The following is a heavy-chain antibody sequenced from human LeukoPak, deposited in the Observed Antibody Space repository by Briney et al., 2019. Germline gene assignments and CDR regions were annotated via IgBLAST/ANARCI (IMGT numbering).Heavy chain of an antibody. D-gene: IGHD3-10*01. CDR3: ARVDWYGSGNHYKPLDY. V-gene: IGHV3-7*04. Sequence: GGSLRLSCAASGFRFGDYWMTWVRQAPGKGLEWVAKIKQDGSEKYYVDSVKGRFTISRDNAENSLYLQMNSLRAEDTAVYYCARVDWYGSGNHYKPLDYWGQGTLVTVSS. J-gene: IGHJ4*02. CDR2: IKQDGSEK. CDR1: GFRFGDYW.